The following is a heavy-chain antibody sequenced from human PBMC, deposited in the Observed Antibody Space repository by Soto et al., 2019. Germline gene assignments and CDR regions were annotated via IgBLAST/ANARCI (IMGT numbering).Heavy chain of an antibody. V-gene: IGHV4-31*03. J-gene: IGHJ3*02. CDR1: GGSISSGGYY. Sequence: QVHLQESGPGLVKPSQTLSLTCTVSGGSISSGGYYWSWIRQHPGKGLEWIGYIYYSGSTYYNPSLKSRVTISEDTSKNQFSLKLSYVTAADTAVYYCARVLTGADDAFDIWGQGTMVTVSS. CDR3: ARVLTGADDAFDI. CDR2: IYYSGST. D-gene: IGHD3-9*01.